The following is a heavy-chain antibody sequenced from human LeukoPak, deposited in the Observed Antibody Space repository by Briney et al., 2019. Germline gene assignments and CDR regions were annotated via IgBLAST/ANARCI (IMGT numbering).Heavy chain of an antibody. J-gene: IGHJ4*02. CDR3: ARERVPYYDFWSGYSSASWVL. Sequence: ASVKVSCKASGYTFTSYGISWVRQAPGQGLEWMGWISAYNGNTNYAQKLQGRVTMTTDTSTSTAYTELRSLRSDDTAVYYCARERVPYYDFWSGYSSASWVLWGQGTLVTVSS. D-gene: IGHD3-3*01. CDR1: GYTFTSYG. V-gene: IGHV1-18*01. CDR2: ISAYNGNT.